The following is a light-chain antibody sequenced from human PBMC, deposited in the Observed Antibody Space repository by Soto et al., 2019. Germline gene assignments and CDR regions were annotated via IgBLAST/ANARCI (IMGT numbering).Light chain of an antibody. J-gene: IGKJ4*01. CDR1: QSVSSS. CDR2: DAS. V-gene: IGKV3-11*01. Sequence: EIGLRQSPATLSLSPGERATLSCRASQSVSSSLAWYQQNPGQAPRLLIFDASNRATGIPVRFSGSGSGTDFTLTISSLEPEDFTVYYCQQHSDWPLTFGGGAKVDI. CDR3: QQHSDWPLT.